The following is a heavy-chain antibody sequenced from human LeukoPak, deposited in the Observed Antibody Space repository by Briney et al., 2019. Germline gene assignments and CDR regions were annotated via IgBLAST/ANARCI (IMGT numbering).Heavy chain of an antibody. J-gene: IGHJ5*02. Sequence: PSETLSLTCTVSDGSISSNNYYWAWIRQPPGKGLEWIANIFYTGSTYYNPSLKSRATISIDTSKNQFSLKLSSVTAADTAVYYCARLTLGTMVRGVTFWFDPWGQGTLVTVSS. CDR1: DGSISSNNYY. CDR3: ARLTLGTMVRGVTFWFDP. CDR2: IFYTGST. D-gene: IGHD3-10*01. V-gene: IGHV4-39*01.